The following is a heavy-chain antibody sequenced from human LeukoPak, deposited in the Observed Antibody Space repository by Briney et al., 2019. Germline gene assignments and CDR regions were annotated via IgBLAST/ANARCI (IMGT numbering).Heavy chain of an antibody. Sequence: ASVKVSCKASGFTFASSAVQWVRQARGQRLEWIGWIVVGSGNTNYAQKFQERVTITRDMSTSTAYMELSSLRSEDTAVYYCAAAEDIVIVPAATDWFDPWGQGTLVTDSS. D-gene: IGHD2-2*01. J-gene: IGHJ5*02. V-gene: IGHV1-58*01. CDR1: GFTFASSA. CDR3: AAAEDIVIVPAATDWFDP. CDR2: IVVGSGNT.